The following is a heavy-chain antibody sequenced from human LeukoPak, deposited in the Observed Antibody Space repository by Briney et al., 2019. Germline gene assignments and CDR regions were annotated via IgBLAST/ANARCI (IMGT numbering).Heavy chain of an antibody. CDR1: GFTVSRNYY. J-gene: IGHJ3*02. Sequence: GGSLRLSCAASGFTVSRNYYMNWVRQAPGKGLEWVSSISSSSSYIYYADSVKGRFTISRDNAKNSLYLQMNSLRAEDTAVYYCARAVYGFDAFDIWGQGTMVTVSS. CDR3: ARAVYGFDAFDI. V-gene: IGHV3-21*01. D-gene: IGHD4-17*01. CDR2: ISSSSSYI.